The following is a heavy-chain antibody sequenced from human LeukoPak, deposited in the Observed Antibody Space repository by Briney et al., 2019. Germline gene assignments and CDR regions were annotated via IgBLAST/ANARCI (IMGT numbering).Heavy chain of an antibody. J-gene: IGHJ4*02. V-gene: IGHV4-39*07. CDR1: GGSISSSSYY. Sequence: ASETLSLTCTVSGGSISSSSYYWGWIRQPPGKGLEWIGSIYYSGSTYYNPSPKSRVTISVDTSKNQFSLKLSSVTAADTAVYYCARDHSADYYDSSGPDYWGQGTLVTVSS. D-gene: IGHD3-22*01. CDR2: IYYSGST. CDR3: ARDHSADYYDSSGPDY.